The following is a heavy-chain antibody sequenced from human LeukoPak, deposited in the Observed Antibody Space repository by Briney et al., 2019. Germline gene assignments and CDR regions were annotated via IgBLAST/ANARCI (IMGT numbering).Heavy chain of an antibody. Sequence: GGSLRLSCAASGFTFSSYSMNWFRQAPGKGLEWVSYTSSSSSTIYYADSVKGRFTISRDNAKNSLYLQMNSLRAEDTAVYYCARRSGYSYGAGGYWSQGTLVTVSS. V-gene: IGHV3-48*04. CDR2: TSSSSSTI. CDR3: ARRSGYSYGAGGY. CDR1: GFTFSSYS. D-gene: IGHD5-18*01. J-gene: IGHJ4*02.